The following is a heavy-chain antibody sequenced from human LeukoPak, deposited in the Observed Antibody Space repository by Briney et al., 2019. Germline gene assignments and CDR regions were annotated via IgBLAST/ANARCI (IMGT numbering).Heavy chain of an antibody. CDR3: TRDPPAVAINTYA. CDR2: IYSDGET. Sequence: PGGSLRLSCAASGASVRSNFMIWVRQAPGKGLEWVSLIYSDGETSYADSVKGRFSTSRDNSKNTLYLQMNSLRVEDTAVYYCTRDPPAVAINTYAWGQGTLVTVSS. V-gene: IGHV3-66*01. J-gene: IGHJ5*02. D-gene: IGHD6-13*01. CDR1: GASVRSNF.